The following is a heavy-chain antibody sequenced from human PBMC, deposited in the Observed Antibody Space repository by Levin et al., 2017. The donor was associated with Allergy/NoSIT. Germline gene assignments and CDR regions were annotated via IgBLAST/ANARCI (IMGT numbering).Heavy chain of an antibody. Sequence: SLKISCAASGFTFDDYAMHWVRQAPGKGLEWVSGSSWNSGSIGYADSVKGRFTISRDNAKHSLYLQMNSLRSEDTALYYCAKAAGYISSGHLDYWGQGTLVTVSS. CDR1: GFTFDDYA. CDR3: AKAAGYISSGHLDY. CDR2: SSWNSGSI. D-gene: IGHD6-13*01. V-gene: IGHV3-9*01. J-gene: IGHJ4*02.